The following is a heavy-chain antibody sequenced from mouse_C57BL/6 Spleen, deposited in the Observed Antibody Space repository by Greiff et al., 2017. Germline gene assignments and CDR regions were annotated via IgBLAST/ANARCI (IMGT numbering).Heavy chain of an antibody. V-gene: IGHV6-3*01. CDR2: IRLTSDNDAT. CDR3: TLTGPSYWYFDV. D-gene: IGHD4-1*01. Sequence: EVQGVESGGGLVQPGGSMKISCVASGFTFSNYWMNWVRQSPGKGLEWVAQIRLTSDNDATHYAKSVKGRFTISRDDSKSSVYLQMNNVRAEDTGIYYCTLTGPSYWYFDVWGTGTTVTVSS. CDR1: GFTFSNYW. J-gene: IGHJ1*03.